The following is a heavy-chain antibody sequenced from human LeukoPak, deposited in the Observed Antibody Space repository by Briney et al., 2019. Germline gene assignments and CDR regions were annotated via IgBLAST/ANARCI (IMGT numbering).Heavy chain of an antibody. CDR2: TYYRSKWYN. V-gene: IGHV6-1*01. CDR3: ARGSDYYDSSGYYYGHYYYYYMDV. J-gene: IGHJ6*03. D-gene: IGHD3-22*01. CDR1: GDSVSSNSAA. Sequence: SQTLSLTCAISGDSVSSNSAAWNWIRQSPSRGLEWLGRTYYRSKWYNDYAVSVKSRITINPDTSKNQFSLRLNSVTPEDTAVYYCARGSDYYDSSGYYYGHYYYYYMDVWGKGTTVTVSS.